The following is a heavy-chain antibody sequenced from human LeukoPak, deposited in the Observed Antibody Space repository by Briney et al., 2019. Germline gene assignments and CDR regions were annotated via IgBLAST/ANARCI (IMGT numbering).Heavy chain of an antibody. Sequence: ASVKVSCKASGYTFTSYAMNWVRQAPGQGLEWMGWINTNTGNPTYAQGFTGRFVFSLDTSVSTAYLQISSLKAEDTAVYYCGREYSFYDSSGYYRAPDDAFDIWGQGTMVTVSS. CDR1: GYTFTSYA. CDR3: GREYSFYDSSGYYRAPDDAFDI. J-gene: IGHJ3*02. D-gene: IGHD3-22*01. V-gene: IGHV7-4-1*02. CDR2: INTNTGNP.